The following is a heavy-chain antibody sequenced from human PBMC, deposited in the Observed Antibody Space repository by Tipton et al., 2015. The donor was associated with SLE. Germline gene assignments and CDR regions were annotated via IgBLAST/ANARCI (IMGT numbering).Heavy chain of an antibody. J-gene: IGHJ6*02. D-gene: IGHD5-24*01. CDR1: GFPFSNNW. V-gene: IGHV3-7*01. Sequence: SLRLSCIVSGFPFSNNWMAWVRQAPGKGLEWVAHIREDGSEKFHVDSVKGRFTISRDNAKNSLYLQMNSLRAEDTAVYYCARAGDGYNYYYYGMDGWGQGTTVTVSS. CDR2: IREDGSEK. CDR3: ARAGDGYNYYYYGMDG.